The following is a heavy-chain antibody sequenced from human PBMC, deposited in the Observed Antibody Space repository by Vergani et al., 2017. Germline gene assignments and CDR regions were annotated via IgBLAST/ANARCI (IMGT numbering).Heavy chain of an antibody. CDR3: ANIPPSITRRVVPPRRGY. Sequence: EVQLLESGGGLVQPGGSLRLSCAASGFTFSSYAMSWVRQAPGKGLEWVSAISGSGGSTYYADYVKGRFTISRDNSKNTLYLQMNSLRAEDTAVYYCANIPPSITRRVVPPRRGYWGQGTLVTVSS. CDR1: GFTFSSYA. D-gene: IGHD3-22*01. V-gene: IGHV3-23*01. J-gene: IGHJ4*02. CDR2: ISGSGGST.